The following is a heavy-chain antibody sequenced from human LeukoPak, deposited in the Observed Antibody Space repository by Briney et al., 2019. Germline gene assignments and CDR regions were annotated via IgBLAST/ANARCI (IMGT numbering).Heavy chain of an antibody. CDR1: GFTVSSNY. Sequence: GGSLRLSCAASGFTVSSNYMSWVRHAPGKGLELVSVIYSGGSTYYADSVKGRFTISRGNSKNTLYLQMNSLRAEDTAVYYCARDPPLISGSYHYGMDVWGQGTTVTVSS. CDR2: IYSGGST. V-gene: IGHV3-66*01. CDR3: ARDPPLISGSYHYGMDV. J-gene: IGHJ6*02. D-gene: IGHD3-10*01.